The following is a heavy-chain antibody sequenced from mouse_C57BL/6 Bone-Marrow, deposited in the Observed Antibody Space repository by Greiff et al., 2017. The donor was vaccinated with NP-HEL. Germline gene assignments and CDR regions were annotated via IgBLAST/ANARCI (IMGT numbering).Heavy chain of an antibody. V-gene: IGHV1-50*01. CDR2: IDPSDSYT. Sequence: QVQLQQPGAELVKPGASVKLSCKASGYTFTSYWMQWVKQRPGQGLEWIGEIDPSDSYTNYNQKFEGKATLTVDTSSSTAYMQLSSLTSEDSAVYYCARCDYGGYWGQGTTLTVSS. CDR1: GYTFTSYW. CDR3: ARCDYGGY. J-gene: IGHJ2*01. D-gene: IGHD2-4*01.